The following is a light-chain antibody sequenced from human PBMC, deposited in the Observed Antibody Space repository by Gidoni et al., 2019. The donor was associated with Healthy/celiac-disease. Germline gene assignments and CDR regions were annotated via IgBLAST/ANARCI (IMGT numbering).Light chain of an antibody. CDR2: DAS. J-gene: IGKJ1*01. CDR3: QQRSNWPPLWT. V-gene: IGKV3-11*01. CDR1: QSVSNY. Sequence: EIVLTQSPATLSLSPGERATLSCRASQSVSNYLAWYQQKPGQAPRLLIYDASNRATGIPARFSGSGSGTDFTLTISSLEPEDFVVYYCQQRSNWPPLWTFGQGTKVEIK.